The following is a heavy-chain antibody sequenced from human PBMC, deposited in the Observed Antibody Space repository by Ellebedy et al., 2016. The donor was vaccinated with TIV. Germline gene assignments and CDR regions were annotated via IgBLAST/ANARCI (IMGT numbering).Heavy chain of an antibody. J-gene: IGHJ4*02. CDR2: IYYSGST. CDR3: ARGITMVRGVIDT. V-gene: IGHV4-59*12. D-gene: IGHD3-10*01. Sequence: MPSETLSLTCTVSGGSISSYYWSWIRQPPGKGLEWIGYIYYSGSTNYNPSLKSRVTISVDKSKNQFSLKLSSVTAADTAVYYCARGITMVRGVIDTWGQGTLVTVSS. CDR1: GGSISSYY.